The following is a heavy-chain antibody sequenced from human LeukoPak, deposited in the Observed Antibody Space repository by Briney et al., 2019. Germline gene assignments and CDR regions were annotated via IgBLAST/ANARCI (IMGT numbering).Heavy chain of an antibody. CDR1: GFTFSSYA. J-gene: IGHJ4*02. V-gene: IGHV3-23*01. D-gene: IGHD6-6*01. Sequence: QPGGSLRLSCAASGFTFSSYAMSWVRQAPGKGLEWVSAIGGSGGSTYYADSVKGRFTISRDNSKNTLYLQMNSLRAEDTAVYYCAKDLSSSSHFDYWGQGTLVTVSS. CDR2: IGGSGGST. CDR3: AKDLSSSSHFDY.